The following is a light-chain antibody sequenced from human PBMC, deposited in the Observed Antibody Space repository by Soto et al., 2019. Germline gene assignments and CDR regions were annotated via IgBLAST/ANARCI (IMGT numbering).Light chain of an antibody. CDR3: QQYGSSPFT. CDR1: QTVSSY. CDR2: GAS. V-gene: IGKV3-20*01. Sequence: ENVLTQSPGTLSLSPGERATLSCRASQTVSSYLTWYQQRPGQAPRLLISGASRRATGIPDRFSGSGSGTDFTLTISRLEREDFAVYYCQQYGSSPFTFSQGTRLEIK. J-gene: IGKJ5*01.